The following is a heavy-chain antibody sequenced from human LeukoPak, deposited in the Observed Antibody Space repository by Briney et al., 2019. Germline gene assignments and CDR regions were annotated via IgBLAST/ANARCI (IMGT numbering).Heavy chain of an antibody. D-gene: IGHD5-18*01. CDR3: ARESQDTAMGDYFDY. V-gene: IGHV1-69*05. CDR1: GGTFGSYA. CDR2: IIPIFGTA. J-gene: IGHJ4*02. Sequence: SVKVSCKASGGTFGSYAISWVRQAPGQGLEWMGRIIPIFGTANYAQKFKRRVTITTDESTSTAYMELSSLRSEDTAVYYCARESQDTAMGDYFDYWGQGTLVTVSS.